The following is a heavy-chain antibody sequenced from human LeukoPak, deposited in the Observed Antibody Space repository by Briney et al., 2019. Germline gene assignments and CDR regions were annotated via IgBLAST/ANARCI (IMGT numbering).Heavy chain of an antibody. CDR2: IYYSGST. D-gene: IGHD6-13*01. Sequence: SETLSLTCTVSGGSISSGGYYWSWIRQHPGKGLEWIGYIYYSGSTYYNPSLKSRVTISVDTSKNQFSLKLSSVTAADTAVYYCARPGIAAAGPQVSGYYYYGMDVWGQGTTVTVSS. CDR1: GGSISSGGYY. CDR3: ARPGIAAAGPQVSGYYYYGMDV. V-gene: IGHV4-31*03. J-gene: IGHJ6*02.